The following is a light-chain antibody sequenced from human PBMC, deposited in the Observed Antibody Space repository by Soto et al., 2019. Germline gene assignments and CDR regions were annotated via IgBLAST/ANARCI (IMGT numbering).Light chain of an antibody. J-gene: IGKJ1*01. CDR3: QQYTHWPVWS. CDR1: QSISSN. CDR2: GPS. Sequence: EIVLTQSPATLSVSPGERATLSCRARQSISSNLAWYQQKPGQAPRLLIYGPSTRATGVPARFSGSGSGTEFTLTISSLQSEDFAMYYCQQYTHWPVWSFGQGTKVEIK. V-gene: IGKV3-15*01.